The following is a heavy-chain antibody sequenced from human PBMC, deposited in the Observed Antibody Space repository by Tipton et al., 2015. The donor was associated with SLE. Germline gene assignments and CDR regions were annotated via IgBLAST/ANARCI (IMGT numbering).Heavy chain of an antibody. CDR3: ARPPETWGNYFGY. D-gene: IGHD3-16*01. CDR2: ISTGSSYI. V-gene: IGHV3-21*01. CDR1: GFTFSSYS. Sequence: SLRLSCAASGFTFSSYSMNWVRQAPGKGLEWVSSISTGSSYIYYADSVKGRFTISRDNAKNSLYLQMNSLRAEDTAVYYCARPPETWGNYFGYWGQGTLVTVSS. J-gene: IGHJ4*02.